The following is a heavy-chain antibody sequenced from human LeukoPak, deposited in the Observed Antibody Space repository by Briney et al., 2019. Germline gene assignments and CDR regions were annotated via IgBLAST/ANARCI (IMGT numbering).Heavy chain of an antibody. Sequence: SETLSLTCTVSGGSISSSSYYWGWIRQPPGKGLEWIGSIYYSGSTYYNPSLKSRVTISVDTSKNQFSLKLSSVTAADTAVYYCARRRANYYGSGSYYNAKTEYFDYWGQGTLVTVSS. D-gene: IGHD3-10*01. V-gene: IGHV4-39*01. CDR3: ARRRANYYGSGSYYNAKTEYFDY. CDR2: IYYSGST. CDR1: GGSISSSSYY. J-gene: IGHJ4*02.